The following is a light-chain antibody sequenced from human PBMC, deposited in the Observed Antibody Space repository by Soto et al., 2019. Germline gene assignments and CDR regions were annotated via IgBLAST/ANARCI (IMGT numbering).Light chain of an antibody. CDR3: QQYDSYWT. J-gene: IGKJ1*01. CDR2: GAS. CDR1: QSIGAW. Sequence: DIPMTQSPSTLSASVGDRVTITCRASQSIGAWLAWYQQKPGKAPELVIYGASSLESGVPSRFSGSGSGTEFTLTISSLQPDDFATYYCQQYDSYWTFGQGTKVETK. V-gene: IGKV1-5*01.